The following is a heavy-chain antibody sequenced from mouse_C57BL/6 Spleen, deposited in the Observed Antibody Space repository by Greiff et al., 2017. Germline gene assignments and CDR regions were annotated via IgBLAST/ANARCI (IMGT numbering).Heavy chain of an antibody. V-gene: IGHV1-64*01. Sequence: VQLQQPGAELVKPGASVKLSCKASGYTFTSYWMHWVKQRPGQGLEWIGMIHPNSGSTNYNEKFKSKATLTVDKSSSTAYMQLSSLTSEDSAVYDCAREGGTSWFAYWGKGTLVTVSA. CDR2: IHPNSGST. CDR1: GYTFTSYW. J-gene: IGHJ3*01. CDR3: AREGGTSWFAY. D-gene: IGHD2-14*01.